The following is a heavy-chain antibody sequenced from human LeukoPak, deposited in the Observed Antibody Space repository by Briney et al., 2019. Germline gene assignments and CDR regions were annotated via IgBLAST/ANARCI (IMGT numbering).Heavy chain of an antibody. CDR2: ISYDGSNK. Sequence: PGGSLRLSCAASGFTFSSYAMHWVRQAPGKGLEWVAVISYDGSNKYYADSVKGRFTISRDNSKNTLYLQMNSLRAEDTAVYYCARSAGRDSYYYYGMDVWGQGTTVTVSS. D-gene: IGHD3-22*01. V-gene: IGHV3-30-3*01. CDR1: GFTFSSYA. CDR3: ARSAGRDSYYYYGMDV. J-gene: IGHJ6*02.